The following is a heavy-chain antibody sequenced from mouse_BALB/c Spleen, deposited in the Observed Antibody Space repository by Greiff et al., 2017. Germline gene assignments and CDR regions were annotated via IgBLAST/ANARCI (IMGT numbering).Heavy chain of an antibody. J-gene: IGHJ1*01. CDR3: ARSGYYGFDV. CDR1: GYSITSDYA. CDR2: ISYSGST. V-gene: IGHV3-2*02. Sequence: DVQLQESGPGLVKPSQSLSLTCTVTGYSITSDYAWNWIRQFPGNKLEWMGYISYSGSTSYNPSLKSRISITRDTSKNQFFLQLNSVTTEDTATYYCARSGYYGFDVWGAGTTVTVSS. D-gene: IGHD1-1*01.